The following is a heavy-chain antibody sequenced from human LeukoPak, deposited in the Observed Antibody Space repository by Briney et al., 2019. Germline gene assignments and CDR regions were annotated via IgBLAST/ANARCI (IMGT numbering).Heavy chain of an antibody. CDR1: GGSISSYY. CDR2: IYTSGST. CDR3: ASIGYSYGNYYYMDV. Sequence: PSENLSLTCTVSGGSISSYYWSWIRQPAGKGLEWIGRIYTSGSTNYNPSLKSRVTMSVDTSKNQFSLKLSSVTAADTAVYYCASIGYSYGNYYYMDVWGKGTTVTVSS. D-gene: IGHD5-18*01. V-gene: IGHV4-4*07. J-gene: IGHJ6*03.